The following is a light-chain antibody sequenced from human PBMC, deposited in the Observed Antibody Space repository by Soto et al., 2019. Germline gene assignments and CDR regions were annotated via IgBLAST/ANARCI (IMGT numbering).Light chain of an antibody. Sequence: DIQMTQSPSTLSASVGDRVTITCRASQNIGRWLAWCQQKPGKAPKVLMYDASTLESGVPSRVRGSGFGTEFTLTISSLQPDDSATYYCQQYNSYWTFGQGTKVEIK. CDR2: DAS. CDR3: QQYNSYWT. J-gene: IGKJ1*01. V-gene: IGKV1-5*01. CDR1: QNIGRW.